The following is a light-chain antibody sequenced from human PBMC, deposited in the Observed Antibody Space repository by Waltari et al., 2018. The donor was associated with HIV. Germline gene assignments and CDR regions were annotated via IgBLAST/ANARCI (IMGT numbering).Light chain of an antibody. CDR3: QQDQRWPPLT. J-gene: IGKJ4*01. CDR1: QSIGTN. CDR2: GAS. Sequence: EIVMTQSPDTLSVSPGDRASLFCRASQSIGTNLAWYQHKPGQAPRLLIYGASTRATDIPARFSGSGSGTEFTLTISSLQSEDFAVYSCQQDQRWPPLTFGGGTKVEIK. V-gene: IGKV3-15*01.